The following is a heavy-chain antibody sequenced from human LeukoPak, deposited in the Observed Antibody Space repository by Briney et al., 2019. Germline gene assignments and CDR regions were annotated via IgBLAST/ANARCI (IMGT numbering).Heavy chain of an antibody. CDR3: ARDYGDYASFDAFDI. V-gene: IGHV3-21*01. D-gene: IGHD4-17*01. J-gene: IGHJ3*02. CDR1: GFTFSSYS. Sequence: GGSLRLSCAASGFTFSSYSMNWVRQAPGKGLEWVSSISSSSSYIYYADSVKGRFTISRDNAKNSLYLQMNSLGAEDTAVYYCARDYGDYASFDAFDIWGQGTMVTVSS. CDR2: ISSSSSYI.